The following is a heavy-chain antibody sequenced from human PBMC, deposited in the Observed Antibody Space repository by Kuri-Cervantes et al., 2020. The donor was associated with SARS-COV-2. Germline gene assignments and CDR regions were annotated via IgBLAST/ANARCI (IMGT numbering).Heavy chain of an antibody. D-gene: IGHD5-24*01. CDR3: AKGISVEKAKVGEN. Sequence: GESLKISCSASGFTFSSYAMTWVRQAPGKGLEWVSTITGSAGRTNYADSVKGRFTISRDNSKNTRYLQMNSVRAEDTALYYCAKGISVEKAKVGENWGQGTLVTVSS. J-gene: IGHJ4*02. CDR1: GFTFSSYA. CDR2: ITGSAGRT. V-gene: IGHV3-23*01.